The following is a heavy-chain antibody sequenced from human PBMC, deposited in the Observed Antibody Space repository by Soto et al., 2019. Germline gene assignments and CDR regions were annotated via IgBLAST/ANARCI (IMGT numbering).Heavy chain of an antibody. J-gene: IGHJ6*02. CDR1: GDTFSSYG. V-gene: IGHV1-69*01. CDR2: IIPMYGTA. D-gene: IGHD2-2*02. CDR3: VRDQGYCTIRSCYRDYYYYGMDV. Sequence: QVQLVQSGAEVKKPGSSVKVSCKVSGDTFSSYGISWGRQAPGQGLEWMGGIIPMYGTANYSQKFQGRVTITADEPKTAAYMELSSLRSEDTAVDLCVRDQGYCTIRSCYRDYYYYGMDVWGQGTTVTVSS.